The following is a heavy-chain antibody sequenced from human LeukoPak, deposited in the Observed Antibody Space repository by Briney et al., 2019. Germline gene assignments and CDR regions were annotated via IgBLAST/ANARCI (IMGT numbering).Heavy chain of an antibody. CDR1: GFTFSSYA. Sequence: GGSLRLSCAASGFTFSSYAMSWVRQAPGKGLEWVSTISGSGAGTYYADSVKGRFTISRDNSKNTLYLQMNSLRAEDTAVYYCAKDRYSSGWYFDYWGQGTLVTDSS. J-gene: IGHJ4*02. D-gene: IGHD6-19*01. V-gene: IGHV3-23*01. CDR3: AKDRYSSGWYFDY. CDR2: ISGSGAGT.